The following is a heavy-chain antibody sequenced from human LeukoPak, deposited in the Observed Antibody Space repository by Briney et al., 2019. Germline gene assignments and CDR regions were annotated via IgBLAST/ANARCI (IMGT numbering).Heavy chain of an antibody. Sequence: SETLSLTCAVYGGSFSGYYWSWIRQPPGKGLEWIGEINHSGSTNYNPSLKNRVTISVDTSKNQFSLKLSSVTAADTAVYYCARGNTGYSYGYDAFDIWGQGTMVTVSS. V-gene: IGHV4-34*01. CDR2: INHSGST. J-gene: IGHJ3*02. CDR1: GGSFSGYY. CDR3: ARGNTGYSYGYDAFDI. D-gene: IGHD5-18*01.